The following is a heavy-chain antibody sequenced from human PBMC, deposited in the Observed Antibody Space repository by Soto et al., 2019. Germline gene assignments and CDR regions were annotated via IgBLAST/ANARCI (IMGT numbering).Heavy chain of an antibody. CDR3: RLLINGDSEVSQF. V-gene: IGHV1-69*02. J-gene: IGHJ3*01. Sequence: QVQLVQSGAEVRKPGSSVKVSCKASGVTFSSYTISWVRQAPGQGLEWMGRIISVLGVANYAPKFQGRLTIIADEPTTTVDMDVSSLRTVVTTMYYARLLINGDSEVSQFWGQGTFITVSS. CDR1: GVTFSSYT. D-gene: IGHD2-21*01. CDR2: IISVLGVA.